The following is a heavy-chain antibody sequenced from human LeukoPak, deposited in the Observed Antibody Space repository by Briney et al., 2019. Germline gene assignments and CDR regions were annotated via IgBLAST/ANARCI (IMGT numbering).Heavy chain of an antibody. CDR3: ARGYSYGYIRY. V-gene: IGHV3-66*01. D-gene: IGHD5-18*01. CDR1: GFTVSSNY. J-gene: IGHJ4*02. CDR2: IYDGGST. Sequence: PGVSLRLSCAASGFTVSSNYMNWVRQAPGKGLEWVSVIYDGGSTDYADSVKGRFTISRDNSKNMLYLQMNSLRAEDTAVYYCARGYSYGYIRYWGQGTLVTVSS.